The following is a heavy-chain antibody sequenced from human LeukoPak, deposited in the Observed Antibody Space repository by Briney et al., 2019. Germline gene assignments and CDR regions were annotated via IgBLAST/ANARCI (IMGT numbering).Heavy chain of an antibody. Sequence: SETLSLTCAVYGGSFSGYYWNWIRQPPGKGLEWIGEINHSGSTNYNPSLKSRVTISVDTSKNQFSLKLSSVTAADTAVYYCARLAVAGSRDYRGQGTLVTVSS. D-gene: IGHD6-19*01. CDR1: GGSFSGYY. J-gene: IGHJ4*02. V-gene: IGHV4-34*01. CDR2: INHSGST. CDR3: ARLAVAGSRDY.